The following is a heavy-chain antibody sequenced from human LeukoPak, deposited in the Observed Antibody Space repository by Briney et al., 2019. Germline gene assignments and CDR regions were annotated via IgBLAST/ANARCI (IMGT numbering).Heavy chain of an antibody. CDR3: ARASGYSSGWLY. V-gene: IGHV4-34*01. CDR2: INHSGST. CDR1: GFTFNRYS. J-gene: IGHJ4*02. D-gene: IGHD6-19*01. Sequence: PGGSLRLSCAASGFTFNRYSMSWVRQAPGEGLEWIGEINHSGSTNYNPSLKSRVTISVDTSKNQFSLKLSSVTAADTAVYYCARASGYSSGWLYWGQGTLVTVSS.